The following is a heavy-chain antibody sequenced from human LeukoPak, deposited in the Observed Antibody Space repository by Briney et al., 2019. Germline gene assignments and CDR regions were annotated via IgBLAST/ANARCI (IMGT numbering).Heavy chain of an antibody. V-gene: IGHV3-23*01. D-gene: IGHD3-10*01. CDR3: AKDGGGSYGSGSYYDY. CDR1: GFTFSSYA. J-gene: IGHJ4*02. CDR2: ISGSGGST. Sequence: PGGSLRLSCAASGFTFSSYAMSWVRQAPGKGLEWVSAISGSGGSTYYADSVKGRFTISRDNSKNTLYLQMNSLRAEDTAVYYCAKDGGGSYGSGSYYDYWGQGTLVTVSS.